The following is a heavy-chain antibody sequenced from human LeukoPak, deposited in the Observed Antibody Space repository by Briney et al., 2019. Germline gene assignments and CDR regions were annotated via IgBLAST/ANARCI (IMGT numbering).Heavy chain of an antibody. D-gene: IGHD3-10*01. CDR1: GFTLSSYW. Sequence: GGSLRLSCAASGFTLSSYWMAWVRQAPGKGLGWVANIKQDGSEKYFVDSVKGRFTISRDNTKNSLYLQMNSLRAEDTAVYYCAREYYYGSGSYGYWGQGTLVTVSS. V-gene: IGHV3-7*01. J-gene: IGHJ4*02. CDR3: AREYYYGSGSYGY. CDR2: IKQDGSEK.